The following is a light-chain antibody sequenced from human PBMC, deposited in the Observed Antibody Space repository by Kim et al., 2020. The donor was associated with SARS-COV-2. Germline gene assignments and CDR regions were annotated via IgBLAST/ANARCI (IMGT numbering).Light chain of an antibody. J-gene: IGLJ2*01. CDR3: QAWHSSTHVI. CDR2: QDN. CDR1: KLGAKY. V-gene: IGLV3-1*01. Sequence: SYELTQPPSVSVSPGQTANITCSGDKLGAKYVCWYQQKPGQSPVLVIYQDNKRPSGIPERFSGSNSGNTATLTISGTQAMDEADYYCQAWHSSTHVIFGG.